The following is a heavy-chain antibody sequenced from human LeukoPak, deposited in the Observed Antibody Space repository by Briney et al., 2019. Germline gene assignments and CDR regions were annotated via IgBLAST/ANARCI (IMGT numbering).Heavy chain of an antibody. D-gene: IGHD5-12*01. CDR2: INHSGST. CDR1: GGSFSGYY. Sequence: PSETLSLTCAVYGGSFSGYYWSWIRQPPGKGLEWIGEINHSGSTNYNPSLKSRVTISVDTSKNQFSLKLSSVTAADTAVYYCARPTITSLAFDIWGQGTMVTVSS. J-gene: IGHJ3*02. CDR3: ARPTITSLAFDI. V-gene: IGHV4-34*01.